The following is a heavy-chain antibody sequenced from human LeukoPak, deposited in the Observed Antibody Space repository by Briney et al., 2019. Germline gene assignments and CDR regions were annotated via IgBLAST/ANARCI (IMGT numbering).Heavy chain of an antibody. Sequence: GGSLRLSCAASGFTFSSYSMNWVRQAPGKGLEWVSSISSSSSYIYYADSVKGRFTISRDNAKNSLYLQMSSLRAEDTAVYYCARDGYKYCSGGSCYPWGYYYYGMDVWGQGTTVTVSS. J-gene: IGHJ6*02. D-gene: IGHD2-15*01. CDR2: ISSSSSYI. CDR3: ARDGYKYCSGGSCYPWGYYYYGMDV. V-gene: IGHV3-21*01. CDR1: GFTFSSYS.